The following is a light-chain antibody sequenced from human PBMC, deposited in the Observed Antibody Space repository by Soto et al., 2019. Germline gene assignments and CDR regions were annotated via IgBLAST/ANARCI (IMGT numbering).Light chain of an antibody. CDR3: QPWGTGFPGV. CDR1: SGHSSYA. V-gene: IGLV4-69*01. CDR2: LNSDGSH. J-gene: IGLJ3*02. Sequence: QSVLTQSPSASASLGASVKLTCTLSSGHSSYAIAWHQQQPEKGPRFLMKLNSDGSHYKGDGIPDRFSGSSSGAERYLTTPRPRSGDGADYFCQPWGTGFPGVFGGGT.